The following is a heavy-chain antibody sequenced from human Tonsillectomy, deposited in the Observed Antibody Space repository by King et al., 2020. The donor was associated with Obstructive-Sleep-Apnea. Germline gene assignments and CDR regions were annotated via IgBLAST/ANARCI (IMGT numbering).Heavy chain of an antibody. D-gene: IGHD3-22*01. J-gene: IGHJ4*02. CDR2: ISGSGGST. CDR3: AKDHDSMLVVVITSGFDY. V-gene: IGHV3-23*04. Sequence: VQLVESGGGLVQPGGSLRLSCAASGFTFSSYAMSWVRQAPGKGLEWVSAISGSGGSTYYADSVKGRFTISRDNSKNTLYLQMNSLRGEDTAVYYCAKDHDSMLVVVITSGFDYWGQGTLVTVSS. CDR1: GFTFSSYA.